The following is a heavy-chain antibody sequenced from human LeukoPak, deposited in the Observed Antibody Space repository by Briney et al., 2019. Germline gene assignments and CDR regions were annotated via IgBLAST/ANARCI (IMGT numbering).Heavy chain of an antibody. CDR2: ISGSGGSI. V-gene: IGHV3-23*01. J-gene: IGHJ4*02. CDR1: GFTFSSYG. Sequence: GGTLRLSCAASGFTFSSYGMNWVRQAPGKGLEWVSGISGSGGSIYYADSVKGRFTISRDNSKNTLYLQMNSLRAEDTAVYYCARDLAWGAFDYWGQGTLVTVSS. D-gene: IGHD7-27*01. CDR3: ARDLAWGAFDY.